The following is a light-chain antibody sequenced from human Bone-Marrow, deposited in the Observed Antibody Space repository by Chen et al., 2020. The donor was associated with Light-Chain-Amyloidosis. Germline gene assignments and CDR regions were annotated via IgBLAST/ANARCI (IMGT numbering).Light chain of an antibody. CDR1: ALPKQY. J-gene: IGLJ3*02. Sequence: SYELTQPPSVSVSPGQTARITCSGDALPKQYVYWYQQKPGQAPVLVIYKDSERPSGIPERFDGRKSGTTAPLIISGVQAEDEAEYHWQSPGNTGFYWVFGRGTKMTVL. CDR3: QSPGNTGFYWV. CDR2: KDS. V-gene: IGLV3-25*03.